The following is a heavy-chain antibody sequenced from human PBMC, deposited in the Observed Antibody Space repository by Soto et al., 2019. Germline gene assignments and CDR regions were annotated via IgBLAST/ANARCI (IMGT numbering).Heavy chain of an antibody. Sequence: GASVKVSCKASGYTFTGYYMHWVRQAPGQGLEWMGWINPNSGGTNYAQKFQGWVTMTRDTSISTAYMELSRLRSDDTAVYYCARDWHCSGTSCFDLFDPWGQGTLVTVSS. V-gene: IGHV1-2*04. D-gene: IGHD2-2*01. J-gene: IGHJ5*02. CDR3: ARDWHCSGTSCFDLFDP. CDR2: INPNSGGT. CDR1: GYTFTGYY.